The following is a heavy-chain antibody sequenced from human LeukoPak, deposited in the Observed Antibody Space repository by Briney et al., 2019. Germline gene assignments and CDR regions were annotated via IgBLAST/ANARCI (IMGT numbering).Heavy chain of an antibody. Sequence: GGSLRLSCAASGFTFSSYGMHWVRQAPGKGLEWVAFIRYDGSNKYYADSVKGRFTISRDNSKNTLYLQMNSLRAEDTAVYYCAKDLRPKDYIVLMVYAIGXWGQXXLVT. CDR3: AKDLRPKDYIVLMVYAIGX. V-gene: IGHV3-30*02. D-gene: IGHD2-8*01. CDR2: IRYDGSNK. CDR1: GFTFSSYG. J-gene: IGHJ1*01.